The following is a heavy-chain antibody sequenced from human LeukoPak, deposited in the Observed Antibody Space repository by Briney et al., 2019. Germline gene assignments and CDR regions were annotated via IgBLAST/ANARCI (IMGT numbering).Heavy chain of an antibody. J-gene: IGHJ6*03. CDR2: IYYSGST. CDR1: GGSISSGGYY. Sequence: SSETLSLTCTVSGGSISSGGYYWSWIRQHPGKGLEWIGYIYYSGSTYYNPSLKSRVTMSVDTSKNQFSLKLSSVTAADTAVYYCARVRLGIAVAGKYYYYYMDVWGKGTTVTVSS. V-gene: IGHV4-31*03. CDR3: ARVRLGIAVAGKYYYYYMDV. D-gene: IGHD6-19*01.